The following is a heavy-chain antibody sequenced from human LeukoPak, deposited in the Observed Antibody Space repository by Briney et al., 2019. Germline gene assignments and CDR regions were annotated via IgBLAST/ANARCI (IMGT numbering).Heavy chain of an antibody. J-gene: IGHJ4*02. CDR1: GFTFSSYE. CDR2: ISSSGSTI. V-gene: IGHV3-48*03. Sequence: GGSLRLSCAASGFTFSSYEMNWVRQAPGKGLEWVSYISSSGSTIYYADSVKGRFTISRDDSKNTFFLQMNNLKADDTAVYYCAADKTTSGWYELDYWGQGTLVTVSS. D-gene: IGHD6-19*01. CDR3: AADKTTSGWYELDY.